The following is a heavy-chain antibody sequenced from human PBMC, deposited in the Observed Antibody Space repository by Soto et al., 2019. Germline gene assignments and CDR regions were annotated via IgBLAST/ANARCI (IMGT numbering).Heavy chain of an antibody. CDR3: ARSGYSYGPNPLLY. J-gene: IGHJ4*02. CDR1: VGSISSGGYY. Sequence: SETLSLTRTVSVGSISSGGYYWSWTRQHPGKGLEWIGYIYYSGSTYYNPSLKSRVTISVDTSKNQFSLKLSSVTAADTAVYYCARSGYSYGPNPLLYWGQGTLVTVS. CDR2: IYYSGST. D-gene: IGHD5-18*01. V-gene: IGHV4-31*02.